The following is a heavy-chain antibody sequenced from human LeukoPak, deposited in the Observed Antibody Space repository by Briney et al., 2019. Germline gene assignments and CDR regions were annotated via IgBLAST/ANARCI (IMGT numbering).Heavy chain of an antibody. D-gene: IGHD6-19*01. Sequence: SETLSLTCTVSGGSISSYYWSWIRQPPGKGLEWIGYIHTRGSTNYNPSLKRRVTISVDTSKHKFSLKVSSATAADTAVYYCAGNSGWYVYNYWGQGTLVSVSS. CDR3: AGNSGWYVYNY. V-gene: IGHV4-4*09. J-gene: IGHJ4*02. CDR2: IHTRGST. CDR1: GGSISSYY.